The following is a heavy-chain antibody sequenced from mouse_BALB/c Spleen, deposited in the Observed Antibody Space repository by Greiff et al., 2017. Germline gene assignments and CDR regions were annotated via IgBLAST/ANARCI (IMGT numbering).Heavy chain of an antibody. V-gene: IGHV1S81*02. CDR3: ARSGSTRDYAMDY. CDR1: GYTFTSYW. Sequence: QVPLQQPGAELVKPGASVKLSCKASGYTFTSYWLHWVKQRPGQGLEWIGEINPSNGRTNYNEKFKSKATLTVDNSSSTAYMQLSSLTSEDSAVYYCARSGSTRDYAMDYWGQGTSVTVSS. D-gene: IGHD2-1*01. CDR2: INPSNGRT. J-gene: IGHJ4*01.